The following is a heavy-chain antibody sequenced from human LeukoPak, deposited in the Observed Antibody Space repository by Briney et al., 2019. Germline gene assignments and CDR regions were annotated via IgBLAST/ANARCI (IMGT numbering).Heavy chain of an antibody. CDR1: GFSFSDFH. Sequence: GGSLRLSCTASGFSFSDFHMNWVRQAPGKGLEWVSSISSSSSYIYYADSLMGRFTISRDNAKSSLYLEMNSLRAEDTAIYYCARVDMTIRALDYWGWGTPVTVSS. D-gene: IGHD4/OR15-4a*01. CDR3: ARVDMTIRALDY. J-gene: IGHJ4*02. CDR2: ISSSSSYI. V-gene: IGHV3-21*01.